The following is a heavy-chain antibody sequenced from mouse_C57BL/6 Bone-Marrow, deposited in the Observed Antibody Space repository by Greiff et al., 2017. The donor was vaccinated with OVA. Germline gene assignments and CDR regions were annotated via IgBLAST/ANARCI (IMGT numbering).Heavy chain of an antibody. J-gene: IGHJ2*01. CDR3: VRQGTTGYYFDY. CDR2: IRSKSNNYAT. D-gene: IGHD1-1*01. Sequence: EVQRVESGGGLVQPKGSLKLSCAASGFSFNTYAMNWVRQAPGKGLEWVARIRSKSNNYATYYADSVKDRFTISRDDSESMLYLQMNNLKTEDTAMYYCVRQGTTGYYFDYWGQGTTLTVSS. V-gene: IGHV10-1*01. CDR1: GFSFNTYA.